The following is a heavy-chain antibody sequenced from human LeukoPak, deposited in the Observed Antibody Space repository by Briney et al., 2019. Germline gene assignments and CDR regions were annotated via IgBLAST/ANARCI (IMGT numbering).Heavy chain of an antibody. D-gene: IGHD2-2*01. CDR3: ARADYCSSTSCPRGGFDP. V-gene: IGHV4-4*02. Sequence: PSETLSLTCAVSGGSISSSNWWSWVRQPPGKGLEWIGEIYHSGSTNYNPSLKSRVTISVDTSKNQFSLKLSSVTAADTAVYYCARADYCSSTSCPRGGFDPWGQGTLVTVSS. CDR1: GGSISSSNW. CDR2: IYHSGST. J-gene: IGHJ5*02.